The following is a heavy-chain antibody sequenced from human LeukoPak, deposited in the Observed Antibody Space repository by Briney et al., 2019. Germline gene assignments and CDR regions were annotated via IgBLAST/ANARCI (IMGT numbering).Heavy chain of an antibody. CDR3: ARGDSSYYYYGMDV. CDR2: IIPILGIA. J-gene: IGHJ6*02. Sequence: SVKVSCKASGGTFSSYAISWVRQVPGQGLEWMGRIIPILGIANYAQKFQGRVTITADKSTSTAYMELSSLRSEDTAVYYCARGDSSYYYYGMDVWGQGTLVTVSS. D-gene: IGHD5-18*01. V-gene: IGHV1-69*04. CDR1: GGTFSSYA.